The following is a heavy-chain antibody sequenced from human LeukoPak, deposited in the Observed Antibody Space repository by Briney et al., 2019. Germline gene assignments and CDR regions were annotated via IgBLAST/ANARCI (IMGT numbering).Heavy chain of an antibody. Sequence: GRSLRLSCAASGFTFSNYAMHWVRQAPGKGLEWVATISDAARNQYYAASVKGRFSISRDNSKNTLFLQMNSLRPGDTAVYYCARSTGDFDHWGQGTLVTVSS. V-gene: IGHV3-30*04. D-gene: IGHD3-9*01. CDR2: ISDAARNQ. CDR3: ARSTGDFDH. CDR1: GFTFSNYA. J-gene: IGHJ4*02.